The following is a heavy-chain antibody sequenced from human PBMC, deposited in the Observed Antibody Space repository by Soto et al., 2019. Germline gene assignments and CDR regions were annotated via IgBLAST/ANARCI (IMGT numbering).Heavy chain of an antibody. J-gene: IGHJ4*02. CDR1: GYTFTAYG. Sequence: QVQLVQSGAEMKKPGASVRVSCKASGYTFTAYGITWVRQAPGQGLEYMGWISTHNGKTNYVQNLQGRVILTTDKSTSTAYMELRALTSDDTAVYYCSRGVAVGAVYYFDHWGQGTLVTVSS. CDR2: ISTHNGKT. CDR3: SRGVAVGAVYYFDH. V-gene: IGHV1-18*04. D-gene: IGHD6-19*01.